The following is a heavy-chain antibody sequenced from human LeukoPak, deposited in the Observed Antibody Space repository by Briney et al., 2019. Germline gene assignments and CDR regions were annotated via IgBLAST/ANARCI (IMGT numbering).Heavy chain of an antibody. J-gene: IGHJ4*02. CDR1: GGTFSVHS. D-gene: IGHD2-15*01. V-gene: IGHV1-69*01. CDR2: IIPIFDKA. CDR3: ARDDPVGNCSGGGCVRPPYDLDY. Sequence: AASVKVSCKASGGTFSVHSISWVRQAPGQGLEWMVGIIPIFDKADYAQKFQGRVTLTADESTSTAYMELSSLRSEDTAIYYCARDDPVGNCSGGGCVRPPYDLDYWGQGTLVTVSS.